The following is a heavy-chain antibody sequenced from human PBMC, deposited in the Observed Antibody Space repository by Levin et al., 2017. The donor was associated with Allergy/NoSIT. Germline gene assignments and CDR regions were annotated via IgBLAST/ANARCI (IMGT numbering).Heavy chain of an antibody. V-gene: IGHV4-39*01. CDR2: IYYSGST. J-gene: IGHJ4*02. Sequence: SQTLSLTCTVSGGSISSSSYYWGWIRQPPGKGLEWIGSIYYSGSTYYNPSLKSRVTISVDTSKNQFSLKLSSVTAADTAVYYCARPLDYGDYAGVLGWGQGTLVTVSS. CDR3: ARPLDYGDYAGVLG. CDR1: GGSISSSSYY. D-gene: IGHD4-17*01.